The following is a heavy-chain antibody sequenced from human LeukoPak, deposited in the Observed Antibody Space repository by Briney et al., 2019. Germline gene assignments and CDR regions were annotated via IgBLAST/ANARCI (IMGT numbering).Heavy chain of an antibody. CDR3: ARGIRGARLRFLEWLPQHFDY. V-gene: IGHV4-34*01. Sequence: SETLSLTCAVYGGSFGGYYWSWIRQPPGKGLEWIGEINHSGSTNYNPSLKSRVTISVDTSKNQFSLKLSSVTAADTAVYYCARGIRGARLRFLEWLPQHFDYWGQGTLVTVSS. J-gene: IGHJ4*02. CDR1: GGSFGGYY. D-gene: IGHD3-3*01. CDR2: INHSGST.